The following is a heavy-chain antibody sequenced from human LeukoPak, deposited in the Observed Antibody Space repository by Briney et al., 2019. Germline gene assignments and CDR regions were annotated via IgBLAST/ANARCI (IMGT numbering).Heavy chain of an antibody. CDR1: GYTFTSYG. CDR2: ISAYNGNT. J-gene: IGHJ4*02. V-gene: IGHV1-18*01. CDR3: AKLTLLGYCSGGSCYDRRVFDY. Sequence: GASVKVSCKASGYTFTSYGISWVRQAPGQGLEWMGWISAYNGNTNYAQNLQGRVTMTTDTSTSTAYMDLRSLRSDDTAVYYCAKLTLLGYCSGGSCYDRRVFDYWGQGTLVTVSS. D-gene: IGHD2-15*01.